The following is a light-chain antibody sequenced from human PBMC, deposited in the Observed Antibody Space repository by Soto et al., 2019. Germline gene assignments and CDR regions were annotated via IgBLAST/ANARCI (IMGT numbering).Light chain of an antibody. CDR3: CSYAGSSTFVV. Sequence: QSALTQPASVSGSPGQSITISCTGTSSDVGSYILVSWYQQHPGKAPKLMIYEGSKRPSGVSNRFSGSKSGNTASLTISGLQAEDEADYYCCSYAGSSTFVVFGGGTKVTVL. CDR2: EGS. V-gene: IGLV2-23*03. CDR1: SSDVGSYIL. J-gene: IGLJ2*01.